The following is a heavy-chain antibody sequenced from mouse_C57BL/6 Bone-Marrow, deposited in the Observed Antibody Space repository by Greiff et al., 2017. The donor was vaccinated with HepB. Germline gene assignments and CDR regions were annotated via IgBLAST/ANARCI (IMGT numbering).Heavy chain of an antibody. J-gene: IGHJ4*01. D-gene: IGHD2-2*01. Sequence: QVQLQQPGAELVKPGASVKMSCKASGYTFTSYWITWVKQRPGQGLEWIGDIYPGSGSTNYNEKFKSKATLTVDTSSSTAYMQLSSLTSEDSAVYYCASNVYGYGGCIYYCAMDYWGQGTSVTVSS. V-gene: IGHV1-55*01. CDR2: IYPGSGST. CDR3: ASNVYGYGGCIYYCAMDY. CDR1: GYTFTSYW.